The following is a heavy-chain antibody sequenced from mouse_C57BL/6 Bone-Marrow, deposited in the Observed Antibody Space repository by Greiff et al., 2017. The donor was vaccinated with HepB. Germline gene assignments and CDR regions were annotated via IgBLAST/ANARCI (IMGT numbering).Heavy chain of an antibody. J-gene: IGHJ1*03. CDR2: IYPGNSDT. CDR1: GYTFTSYW. V-gene: IGHV1-5*01. Sequence: VQLQQSGTVLARPGASVKMSCKTSGYTFTSYWMHWVKQRPGQGLEWIGAIYPGNSDTSYNQKFKGKAKLTAVTSASTAYMELSSLTNEDSAVYYCVPHFTTVVATRYFDVWGTGTTVTVSS. D-gene: IGHD1-1*01. CDR3: VPHFTTVVATRYFDV.